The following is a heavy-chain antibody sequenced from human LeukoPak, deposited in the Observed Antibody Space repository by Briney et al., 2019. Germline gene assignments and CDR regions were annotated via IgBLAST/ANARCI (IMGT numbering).Heavy chain of an antibody. CDR1: GFTFTSYA. V-gene: IGHV3-23*01. Sequence: GGSLRLSCAASGFTFTSYAMNWVRQAPGKALEWVSAVSGNGGGTYYADSVKGHFTISGDNSKNTVYLQMNSLRVEDTALYYCAKGVYYDNSGYYYFDSWGQGTLVTVSS. J-gene: IGHJ4*02. CDR3: AKGVYYDNSGYYYFDS. D-gene: IGHD3-22*01. CDR2: VSGNGGGT.